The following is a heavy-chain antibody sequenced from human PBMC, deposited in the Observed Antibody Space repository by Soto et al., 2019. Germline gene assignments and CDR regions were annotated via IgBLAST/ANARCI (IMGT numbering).Heavy chain of an antibody. CDR3: ARDLRGGTTFEP. Sequence: QVQLQESGPGLVKPSQTLSLTCTVSGGSITSGGYYWSWIRQHPGKGLEWIGYIYYSGRTYYSPSLNSRVTISLDTSKNQSSLNLTSVTAADTAVYYCARDLRGGTTFEPWGQGTLVTVSS. V-gene: IGHV4-31*03. CDR1: GGSITSGGYY. D-gene: IGHD1-1*01. J-gene: IGHJ5*02. CDR2: IYYSGRT.